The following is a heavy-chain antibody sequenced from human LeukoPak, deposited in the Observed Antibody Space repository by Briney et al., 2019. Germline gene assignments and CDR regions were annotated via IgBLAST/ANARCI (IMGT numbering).Heavy chain of an antibody. CDR3: ARVRPGPIVGERS. J-gene: IGHJ4*02. CDR2: INPNSGGT. Sequence: ASVKVSCKASGYTFTGYYMHWVRQAPGQELEWMGWINPNSGGTNYAQKFQGRVTMTRDTSISTAYMELSRLRSDDTAVYYCARVRPGPIVGERSWGQGTLVTVSS. D-gene: IGHD1-26*01. V-gene: IGHV1-2*02. CDR1: GYTFTGYY.